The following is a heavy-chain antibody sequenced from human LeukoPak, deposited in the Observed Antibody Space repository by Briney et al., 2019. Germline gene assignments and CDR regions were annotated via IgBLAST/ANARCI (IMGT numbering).Heavy chain of an antibody. V-gene: IGHV3-23*01. Sequence: GGSLRLSCAVSGLSLSNYGMSWVRQAPGKGLEWVAGISGSGGGTNYADSVKGRFTISRDNPKNTLYLQMNRLRAEDTAVYFCAKRGVVIRVILVGFHKEAYYFDSGGQGALVTVSS. CDR1: GLSLSNYG. CDR3: AKRGVVIRVILVGFHKEAYYFDS. CDR2: ISGSGGGT. J-gene: IGHJ4*02. D-gene: IGHD3-22*01.